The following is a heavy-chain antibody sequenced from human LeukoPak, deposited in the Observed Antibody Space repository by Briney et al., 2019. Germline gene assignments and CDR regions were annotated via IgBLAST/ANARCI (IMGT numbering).Heavy chain of an antibody. CDR1: GGTFSSYA. CDR2: IIPIFGTA. Sequence: GASVKVSCKASGGTFSSYAISWVRQAPGQGLEWMGGIIPIFGTANYAQKFQGRVTITADESTSTAYMELSSLRSEDTAVYYCSIFASAGKLDYWGQGTLVTVSS. CDR3: SIFASAGKLDY. V-gene: IGHV1-69*13. J-gene: IGHJ4*02. D-gene: IGHD3-3*01.